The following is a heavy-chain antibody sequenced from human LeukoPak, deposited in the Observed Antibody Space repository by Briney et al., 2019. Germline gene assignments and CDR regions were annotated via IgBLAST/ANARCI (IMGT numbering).Heavy chain of an antibody. CDR1: GFTFGSYS. V-gene: IGHV3-21*01. J-gene: IGHJ4*02. CDR3: ARAGYDYGDPGEVLLDY. D-gene: IGHD4-17*01. CDR2: ISSSSSYI. Sequence: PGGSLRLSCAASGFTFGSYSMNWVRQAPGKGLEWVSSISSSSSYIYYAVSVKGRFTISRDNAKNSLYLQMNSLRAEDTAVYYCARAGYDYGDPGEVLLDYWGQGTLVTVSS.